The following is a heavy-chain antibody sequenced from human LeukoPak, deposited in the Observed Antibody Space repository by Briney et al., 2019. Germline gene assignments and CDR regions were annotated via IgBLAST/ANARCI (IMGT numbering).Heavy chain of an antibody. D-gene: IGHD6-19*01. CDR2: INPNSGGT. V-gene: IGHV1-2*06. J-gene: IGHJ4*02. CDR1: GYTFTGYY. Sequence: GASVKVSCKASGYTFTGYYMHWVRQAPGQGLEWMGRINPNSGGTNYAQKFQGRVTMTRDTSISTAYMELSRLRSDDTAVCYCARADEWLVLFDYWGQGTLVTVSS. CDR3: ARADEWLVLFDY.